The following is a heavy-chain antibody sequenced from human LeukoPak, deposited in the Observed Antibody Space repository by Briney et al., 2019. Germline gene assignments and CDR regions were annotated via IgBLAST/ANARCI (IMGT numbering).Heavy chain of an antibody. CDR2: IIPILGIA. J-gene: IGHJ5*02. Sequence: PVKVSCKASGGTFSSYTISWVRQAPGQGLEWIGRIIPILGIANYAQKFQGRVTITADKSTSTAYMELSSLRSEDTAVYYCGTGVYYKIDNWFDPWGQGTLVTVSS. CDR1: GGTFSSYT. D-gene: IGHD6-6*01. CDR3: GTGVYYKIDNWFDP. V-gene: IGHV1-69*02.